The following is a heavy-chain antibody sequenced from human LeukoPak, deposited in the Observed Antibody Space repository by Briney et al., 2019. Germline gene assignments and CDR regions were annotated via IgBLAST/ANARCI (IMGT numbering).Heavy chain of an antibody. Sequence: SETLSLTCTVSGVSISGNYWSWIRQPPGKGLEWIGYIFYTGSTNYNPSLQSRVTMLLDTSKNQFSLKLSSVTAADTAVYYCARSTVLNLFDYWGQGTLVTVSS. CDR3: ARSTVLNLFDY. CDR2: IFYTGST. CDR1: GVSISGNY. V-gene: IGHV4-59*01. D-gene: IGHD1-14*01. J-gene: IGHJ4*02.